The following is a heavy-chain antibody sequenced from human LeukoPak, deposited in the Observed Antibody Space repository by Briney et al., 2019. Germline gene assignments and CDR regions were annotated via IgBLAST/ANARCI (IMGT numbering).Heavy chain of an antibody. Sequence: GGSLRLSCAASGFSFSNYDMHWVGQAPGKGLEWVAVIRYDGNNKYSADSVKGRFTISRDNSKNTLFLQMNTLRAEDTAVYYCAKGGSLGFDYWGQGTLVTVSS. CDR3: AKGGSLGFDY. J-gene: IGHJ4*02. CDR1: GFSFSNYD. V-gene: IGHV3-30*02. CDR2: IRYDGNNK. D-gene: IGHD7-27*01.